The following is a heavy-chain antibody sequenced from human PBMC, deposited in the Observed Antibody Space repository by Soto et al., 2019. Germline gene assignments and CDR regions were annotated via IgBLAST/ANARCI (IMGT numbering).Heavy chain of an antibody. D-gene: IGHD3-3*01. CDR3: LGWLGANWFDP. V-gene: IGHV4-34*01. CDR1: GGSFSVYY. Sequence: SETLSLTCAVYGGSFSVYYWSWIRQPPGKGLEWIGEINHSGSTIYNPSLKSRVTISVDTSKNQFSLKLSSVTAADTAVYYCLGWLGANWFDPWGQGTLVTVS. CDR2: INHSGST. J-gene: IGHJ5*02.